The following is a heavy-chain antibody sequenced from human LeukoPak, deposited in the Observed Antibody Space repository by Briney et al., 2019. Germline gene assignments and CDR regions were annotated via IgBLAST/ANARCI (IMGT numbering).Heavy chain of an antibody. D-gene: IGHD3-22*01. CDR2: IYPSGST. J-gene: IGHJ4*02. Sequence: SGTLFLTCSVSGDSIGTYYWNWIRQPAGKGLEWIGRIYPSGSTNYNPSLKSRDTMSVDTSKNQFSLHLSSVTAADAAVYYCAGTYYYDSSGYSPFGYWGQGTLVTVSS. CDR3: AGTYYYDSSGYSPFGY. V-gene: IGHV4-4*07. CDR1: GDSIGTYY.